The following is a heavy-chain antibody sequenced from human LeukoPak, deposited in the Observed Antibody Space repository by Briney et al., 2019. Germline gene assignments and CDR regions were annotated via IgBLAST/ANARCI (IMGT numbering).Heavy chain of an antibody. J-gene: IGHJ6*04. V-gene: IGHV3-7*01. CDR1: GFALRSYW. Sequence: GGSLRLSCAASGFALRSYWMSWIRQAPGTGLEWVANIKQDGSKREYVDSVKGRFTISRDNAKNSLYLQMNSLRAEDTAVYYCAELGITMIGGVWGKGTTVTISS. D-gene: IGHD3-10*02. CDR2: IKQDGSKR. CDR3: AELGITMIGGV.